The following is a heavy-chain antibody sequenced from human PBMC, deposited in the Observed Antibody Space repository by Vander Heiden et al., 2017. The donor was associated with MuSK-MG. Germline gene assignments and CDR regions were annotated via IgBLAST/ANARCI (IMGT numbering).Heavy chain of an antibody. CDR3: ARDRTEYGSGHDAFDI. CDR2: ISYDGSNK. CDR1: GFAFSSYA. J-gene: IGHJ3*02. V-gene: IGHV3-30*04. Sequence: QVQLVEPGGGVVQPGGSLRLSCAGSGFAFSSYAMHWVRQAPGKGLEWVAVISYDGSNKYYADSVKGRFTISRDNSKNTLYLQMNSLRAEDTAVYYCARDRTEYGSGHDAFDIWGQGTMVTVSS. D-gene: IGHD3-10*01.